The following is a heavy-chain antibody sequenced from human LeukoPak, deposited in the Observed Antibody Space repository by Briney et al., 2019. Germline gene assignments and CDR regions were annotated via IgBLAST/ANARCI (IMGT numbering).Heavy chain of an antibody. D-gene: IGHD4-23*01. J-gene: IGHJ4*02. Sequence: AGGSLRLSCAASGFTFSSYAMSWVRQAPGKGLGWVSAISGSGGSTYYADSVKGRFTISRDNSKNTLYLQMNSLRAEDTAVYYCACEGTVVTDLFDYWGQGTLVTVSS. CDR3: ACEGTVVTDLFDY. CDR2: ISGSGGST. CDR1: GFTFSSYA. V-gene: IGHV3-23*01.